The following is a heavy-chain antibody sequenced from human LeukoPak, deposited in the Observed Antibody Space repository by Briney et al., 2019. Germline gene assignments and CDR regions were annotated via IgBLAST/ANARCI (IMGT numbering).Heavy chain of an antibody. J-gene: IGHJ4*02. D-gene: IGHD4-11*01. V-gene: IGHV3-23*01. Sequence: PGGSLRLSCAASGFTFSSYAMSWVRQAPGKGLEWVSAISGSGGSTYYADSVKGRFTISRDNAKNSLYLQMNSLRAEDTAVYYCTREDHSNYNYWGQGTLVTVSS. CDR2: ISGSGGST. CDR3: TREDHSNYNY. CDR1: GFTFSSYA.